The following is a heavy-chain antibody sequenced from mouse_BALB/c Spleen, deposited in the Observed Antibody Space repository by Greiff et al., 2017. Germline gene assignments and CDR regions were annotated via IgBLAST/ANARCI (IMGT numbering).Heavy chain of an antibody. V-gene: IGHV5-9-1*01. CDR3: ARGRGEYAMDY. Sequence: DVMLVESGGGLVKPGGSLKLSCAASGFTFSSYAMSWVRQTPEKRLEWVATISSGGSYTYYPDSVKGRFTISRDNAKNTLYLQMSSLRSEDTAMYYCARGRGEYAMDYWGQGTSVTVSS. CDR2: ISSGGSYT. CDR1: GFTFSSYA. J-gene: IGHJ4*01.